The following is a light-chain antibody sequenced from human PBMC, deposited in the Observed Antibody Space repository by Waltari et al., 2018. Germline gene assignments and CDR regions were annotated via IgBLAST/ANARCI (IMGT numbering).Light chain of an antibody. CDR2: DVA. CDR3: CSYAGSYTWV. J-gene: IGLJ3*02. CDR1: SGDVGANYY. V-gene: IGLV2-11*01. Sequence: QSALSQPHSVSGSPGQSVTISCIGTSGDVGANYYVSWYQHPPGKAPNVRIYDVARRPAGVPDRFTGARSGNTASLTISGLQADDEADYYCCSYAGSYTWVFGGGTRLTVL.